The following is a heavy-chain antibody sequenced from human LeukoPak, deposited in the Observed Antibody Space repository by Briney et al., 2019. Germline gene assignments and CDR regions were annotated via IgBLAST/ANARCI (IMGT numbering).Heavy chain of an antibody. CDR3: ARDWYDILTGSDYGMDV. J-gene: IGHJ6*04. CDR1: GFTFSSYS. V-gene: IGHV3-21*01. Sequence: GGSLRLSCAASGFTFSSYSMNWVRQAPGKGLEWVSSISSSSSYIYYADPVKGRFTISRDNAKNSLYLQMNSLRAEDTAVYYCARDWYDILTGSDYGMDVWGKGTTVTVSS. D-gene: IGHD3-9*01. CDR2: ISSSSSYI.